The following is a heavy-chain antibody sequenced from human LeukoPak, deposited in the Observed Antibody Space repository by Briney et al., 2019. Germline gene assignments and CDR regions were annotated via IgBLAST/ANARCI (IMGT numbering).Heavy chain of an antibody. Sequence: ASVKVSCKASGYTFTGYFMHWVRQAPGQGLEWMGWINPTSGATNYAQKSQGSVTIPRDTSISTAHMELTMLRSEDPAVYYCARRGSSVGGSYYSFDYWGQGTLVTVSS. CDR1: GYTFTGYF. CDR3: ARRGSSVGGSYYSFDY. V-gene: IGHV1-2*02. J-gene: IGHJ4*02. D-gene: IGHD1-26*01. CDR2: INPTSGAT.